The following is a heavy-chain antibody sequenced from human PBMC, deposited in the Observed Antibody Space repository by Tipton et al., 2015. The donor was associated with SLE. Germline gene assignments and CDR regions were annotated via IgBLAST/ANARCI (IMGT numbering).Heavy chain of an antibody. Sequence: SLRLSCVASGFSFSYYSMIWVRQAPGKGLEYVSGMRGSGDGASYGDSVKGRFTISRDNSKNTLYLQMSSLRAEDTAVYYCAKARQVYARSYYYMDVWGKGTTVTVSS. CDR1: GFSFSYYS. D-gene: IGHD2-8*01. J-gene: IGHJ6*03. V-gene: IGHV3-23*01. CDR2: MRGSGDGA. CDR3: AKARQVYARSYYYMDV.